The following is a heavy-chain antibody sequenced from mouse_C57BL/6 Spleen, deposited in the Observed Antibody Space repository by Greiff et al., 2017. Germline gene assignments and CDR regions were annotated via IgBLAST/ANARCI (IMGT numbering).Heavy chain of an antibody. CDR3: AIRGDYAMDY. D-gene: IGHD1-1*01. CDR2: IDPSDSET. V-gene: IGHV1-52*01. Sequence: VQLQQPGAELVRPGSSVKLSCKASGYTFTIYWMHWVKQRPIQGLEWIGNIDPSDSETHYNQKFKDKATLTVDKSSSTAYMQLSSLTSEDSAVYYCAIRGDYAMDYWGQGTSVTVSS. J-gene: IGHJ4*01. CDR1: GYTFTIYW.